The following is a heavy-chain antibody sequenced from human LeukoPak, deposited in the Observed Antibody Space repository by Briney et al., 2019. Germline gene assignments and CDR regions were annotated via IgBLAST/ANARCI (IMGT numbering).Heavy chain of an antibody. D-gene: IGHD1-26*01. CDR1: GFTFSSYW. J-gene: IGHJ4*02. Sequence: PGGSLRLSCAASGFTFSSYWMSWVRQAPGKGLEWVANIKEDGSEKYYVDSVKGRFTISRDNAKNSLYLQMNSLRAEDTAVYYCARRGVVGFLTEFAFDHWGQGTLVTVSS. CDR3: ARRGVVGFLTEFAFDH. V-gene: IGHV3-7*01. CDR2: IKEDGSEK.